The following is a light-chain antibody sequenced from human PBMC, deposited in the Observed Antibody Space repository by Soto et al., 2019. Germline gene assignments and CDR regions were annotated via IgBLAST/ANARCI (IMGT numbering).Light chain of an antibody. CDR1: SGSIASNY. CDR3: QSYDSYSVV. CDR2: EDD. Sequence: NFMLTQPHSVSVSPGKTVTISCTGSSGSIASNYVQWYQQRPGSAPTTVIYEDDQRPSGVPDRFSGSIDSSSNSASLTISGLKTEDEADYYCQSYDSYSVVFGGGTKLTVL. J-gene: IGLJ2*01. V-gene: IGLV6-57*02.